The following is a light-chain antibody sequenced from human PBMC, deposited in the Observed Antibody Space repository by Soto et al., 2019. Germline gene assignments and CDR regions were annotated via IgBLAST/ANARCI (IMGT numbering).Light chain of an antibody. Sequence: EIVLTQSPGTLSLSPGERATLSCRASQSVSSNLAWYQQKPGQAPRLLIHGTFTRATGIPARFSGSGSGTEFTLTISTLQSEDFAVYYCQQYNNWPWTFGQGTKVDI. CDR1: QSVSSN. J-gene: IGKJ1*01. CDR2: GTF. V-gene: IGKV3-15*01. CDR3: QQYNNWPWT.